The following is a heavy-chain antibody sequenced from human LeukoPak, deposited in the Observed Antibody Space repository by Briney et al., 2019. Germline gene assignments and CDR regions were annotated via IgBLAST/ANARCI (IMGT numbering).Heavy chain of an antibody. J-gene: IGHJ6*03. Sequence: ASVKVSCKASGYTFTSYYMHWVRQAPGQGLEWMGIINPSGGSTSYAQKFQGRVTMTRDTSTSTAYMELRSLRSDDTAVYYCARVAAAGEHYYYYMDVWGKGTTVTVSS. CDR3: ARVAAAGEHYYYYMDV. D-gene: IGHD6-13*01. CDR1: GYTFTSYY. CDR2: INPSGGST. V-gene: IGHV1-46*01.